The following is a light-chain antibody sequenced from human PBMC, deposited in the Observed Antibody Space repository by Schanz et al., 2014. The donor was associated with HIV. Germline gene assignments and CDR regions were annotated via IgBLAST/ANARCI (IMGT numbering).Light chain of an antibody. J-gene: IGLJ2*01. CDR1: SSDVGDYDY. V-gene: IGLV2-14*03. Sequence: QSALTQPASVSGSPGQSITISCTGTSSDVGDYDYVSWYQQHPGKAPKLMIYDVSNRPSGVSNRFSGSKSGNTASLTISGLQAEDEADYYCASYAGNNNVLFGGGTKLTVL. CDR2: DVS. CDR3: ASYAGNNNVL.